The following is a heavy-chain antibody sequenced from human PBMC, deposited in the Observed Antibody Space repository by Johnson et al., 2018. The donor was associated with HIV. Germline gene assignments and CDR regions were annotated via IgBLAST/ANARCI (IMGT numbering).Heavy chain of an antibody. J-gene: IGHJ3*02. D-gene: IGHD3-10*01. CDR3: AKDDYYGSGSYYAVSAFDI. V-gene: IGHV3-30*18. Sequence: QVQLVESGGGVVQPGRSLRLSCAASGFTFSSYGMHWVRQAPGKGLEWVAVISYDGSNKYYADSVKGRFTISRDNSKNTLYLQMNSLRAEDTAVYYCAKDDYYGSGSYYAVSAFDIWGQGTMVTV. CDR2: ISYDGSNK. CDR1: GFTFSSYG.